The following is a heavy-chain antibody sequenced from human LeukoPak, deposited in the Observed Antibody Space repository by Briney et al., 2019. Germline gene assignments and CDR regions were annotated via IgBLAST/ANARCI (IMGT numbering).Heavy chain of an antibody. CDR2: INPSGGST. CDR3: VLEGYDFWSGYPDY. Sequence: ASVKVSCKASGYTFTSYYVHWVRQAPGQGLEWMGIINPSGGSTSYAQKFQGRVTMTRDTSTSTVYMELSSLRSEDTAVYYCVLEGYDFWSGYPDYWGQGTLVTVSS. J-gene: IGHJ4*02. V-gene: IGHV1-46*01. CDR1: GYTFTSYY. D-gene: IGHD3-3*01.